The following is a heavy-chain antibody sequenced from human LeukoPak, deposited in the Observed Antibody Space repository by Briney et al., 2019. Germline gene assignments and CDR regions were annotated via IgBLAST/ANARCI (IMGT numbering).Heavy chain of an antibody. CDR2: IYHSGST. CDR1: GGSISSSNW. CDR3: ARLSMIVVVIDAFDI. J-gene: IGHJ3*02. Sequence: PSETLSLTCAVSGGSISSSNWWSWVRQPPGKGLEWIGEIYHSGSTNYNPSLKSRVTISVDKSKNQFSLKLSSVTAADTAVYYCARLSMIVVVIDAFDIWGQGTTVTVSS. V-gene: IGHV4-4*02. D-gene: IGHD3-22*01.